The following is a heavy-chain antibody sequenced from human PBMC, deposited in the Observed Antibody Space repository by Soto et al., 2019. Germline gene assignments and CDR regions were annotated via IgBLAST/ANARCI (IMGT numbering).Heavy chain of an antibody. D-gene: IGHD3-10*01. CDR2: ISGSGGST. Sequence: GGSLRLSCAASGFTFSSYAMSWVRQAPGKGLEWVSAISGSGGSTYYADSVKGRFTISRDNSKNTLYLQMNSLRAEDTAVYYCAKVRYYGSGSRHNWFDPWGQGTLVTVPQ. CDR1: GFTFSSYA. CDR3: AKVRYYGSGSRHNWFDP. J-gene: IGHJ5*02. V-gene: IGHV3-23*01.